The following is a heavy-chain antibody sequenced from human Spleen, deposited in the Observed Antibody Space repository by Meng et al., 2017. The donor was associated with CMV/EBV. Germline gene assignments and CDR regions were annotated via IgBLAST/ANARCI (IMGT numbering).Heavy chain of an antibody. CDR2: IKQDESEK. CDR3: ARDTAAGNNWFDP. V-gene: IGHV3-7*01. CDR1: GFTFSSYW. D-gene: IGHD6-19*01. J-gene: IGHJ5*02. Sequence: GGSLRLSCAASGFTFSSYWMSWVRQAPGKGLEWVANIKQDESEKYYVDSVKGRFTISRDNAKNSRYLQMNSLRAEDTAVYYCARDTAAGNNWFDPWGQGTLVTVSS.